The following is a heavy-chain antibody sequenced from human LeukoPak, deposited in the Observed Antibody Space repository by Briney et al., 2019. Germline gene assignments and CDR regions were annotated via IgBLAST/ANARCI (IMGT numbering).Heavy chain of an antibody. CDR2: IYSGGST. V-gene: IGHV3-53*01. J-gene: IGHJ4*02. CDR3: ARVVRMAAGMNYYLDY. CDR1: GFTVSTNY. D-gene: IGHD6-13*01. Sequence: GGSLRLSCAASGFTVSTNYMSWVRQAPGKWLEWVSAIYSGGSTSYADSVKGRFTISRDSSKNTLYFQMNNLRAEDTAVYYCARVVRMAAGMNYYLDYWGQGTLVTVSS.